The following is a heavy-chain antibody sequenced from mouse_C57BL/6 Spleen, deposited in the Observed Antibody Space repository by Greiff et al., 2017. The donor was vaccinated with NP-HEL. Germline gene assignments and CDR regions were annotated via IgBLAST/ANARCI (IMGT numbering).Heavy chain of an antibody. V-gene: IGHV2-9-1*01. Sequence: VQRVESGPGLVAPSQSLSISCTVSGFSLTSYAISWVRQPPGKGLEWLGVIWTGGGTNYNSALKSRLSISKDKSKSQVFLKMNSLQTDDTARYYCARITRATVGYYFDDWGKGTTLTVSS. CDR1: GFSLTSYA. CDR2: IWTGGGT. CDR3: ARITRATVGYYFDD. J-gene: IGHJ2*01. D-gene: IGHD1-1*01.